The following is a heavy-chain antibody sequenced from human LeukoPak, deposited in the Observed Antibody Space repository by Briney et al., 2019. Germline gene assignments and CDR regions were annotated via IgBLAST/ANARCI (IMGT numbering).Heavy chain of an antibody. CDR2: ISAYNGNT. Sequence: SVTVSCKASGYRFTSYGISWVRQAPGQGLEWMAWISAYNGNTNYAQKFQGRVIMATDTSTSTACMELRSLRSDDTAVYYCARDPDCSSTRCSESPFDYWGQGTLVTVSS. V-gene: IGHV1-18*01. D-gene: IGHD2-2*01. CDR3: ARDPDCSSTRCSESPFDY. CDR1: GYRFTSYG. J-gene: IGHJ4*02.